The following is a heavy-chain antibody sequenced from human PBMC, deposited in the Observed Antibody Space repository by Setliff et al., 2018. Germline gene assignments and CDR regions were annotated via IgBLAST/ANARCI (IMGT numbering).Heavy chain of an antibody. D-gene: IGHD3-22*01. CDR3: ARMPTSGYYASPKYYMDV. CDR2: ISPSGSFI. Sequence: GGSLRLSCAASEFRFSDYNMNWVRQAPGKGLEWVASISPSGSFIYYADSVKGRFTVSRDNSRRSVLLQIDSLRVEDTAVYFCARMPTSGYYASPKYYMDVWGKGTTVTVSS. V-gene: IGHV3-21*01. CDR1: EFRFSDYN. J-gene: IGHJ6*03.